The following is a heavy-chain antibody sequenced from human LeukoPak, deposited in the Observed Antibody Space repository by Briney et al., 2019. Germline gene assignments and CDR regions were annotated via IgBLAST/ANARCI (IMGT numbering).Heavy chain of an antibody. Sequence: PGGSLRLSCAASGFTFSSYEMNWVRQAPGKGLEWVSYISSSGSTIYYADSVKGRFTISRDNAKNSLYLQMNSLRAEDTALYYCAKDIWKHLVGATFDYWGQGTLVTVSS. V-gene: IGHV3-48*03. CDR3: AKDIWKHLVGATFDY. J-gene: IGHJ4*02. CDR2: ISSSGSTI. D-gene: IGHD1-26*01. CDR1: GFTFSSYE.